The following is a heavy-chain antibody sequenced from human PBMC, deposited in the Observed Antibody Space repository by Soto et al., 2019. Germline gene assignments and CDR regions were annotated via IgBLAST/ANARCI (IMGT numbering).Heavy chain of an antibody. CDR2: IIPIFGTA. D-gene: IGHD6-13*01. CDR1: GGTFSSYA. Sequence: QVQLVQSGAEVKKPGSSVKVSCKASGGTFSSYAISWVRQAPGQGLEWMGGIIPIFGTANYAQKFQGRVTITADKSTSTAYMELSSLRSEDTAVYYCARVSYSSSQIYYYYYGMDVWGQGTTVTVSS. V-gene: IGHV1-69*06. J-gene: IGHJ6*02. CDR3: ARVSYSSSQIYYYYYGMDV.